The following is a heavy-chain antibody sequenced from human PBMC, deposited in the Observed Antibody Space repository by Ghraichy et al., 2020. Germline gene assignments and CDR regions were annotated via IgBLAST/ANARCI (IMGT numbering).Heavy chain of an antibody. J-gene: IGHJ4*02. D-gene: IGHD2-21*02. CDR1: GYSFTNYW. Sequence: GESLNISCKGSGYSFTNYWIAWVRQMPGKGLEWMGIIYPDDSDIRYSPSFQGQVTISVDKSISTAYLQWSSLKASDTAMYYCARSPHCGGDCSIFDYWGQGTLVTVSS. V-gene: IGHV5-51*01. CDR3: ARSPHCGGDCSIFDY. CDR2: IYPDDSDI.